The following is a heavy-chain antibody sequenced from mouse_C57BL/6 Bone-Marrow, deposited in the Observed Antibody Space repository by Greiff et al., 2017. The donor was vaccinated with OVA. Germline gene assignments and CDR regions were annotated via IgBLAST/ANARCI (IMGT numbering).Heavy chain of an antibody. V-gene: IGHV1-78*01. J-gene: IGHJ4*01. CDR1: GYTFTDHT. Sequence: QVQLQQSDAELVKPGASVKISCKVSGYTFTDHTIHWMKQRPEQGLEWIGYIYPRDGSTKYNDKFKGKATLTADKSSSTAYMQLNSLTSEDSAVYFCASPEGIYDGYYDAMDYWGQGTSVTVSS. D-gene: IGHD2-3*01. CDR2: IYPRDGST. CDR3: ASPEGIYDGYYDAMDY.